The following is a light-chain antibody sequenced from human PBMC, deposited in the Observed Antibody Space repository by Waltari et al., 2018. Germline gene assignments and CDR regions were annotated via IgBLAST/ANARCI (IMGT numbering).Light chain of an antibody. V-gene: IGLV1-40*01. CDR3: QTYDHSLIGRV. J-gene: IGLJ3*02. CDR2: KKN. CDR1: SSNIGAGYA. Sequence: QSVLTQPPSVSGALGQSVTISCTGSSSNIGAGYALHWYQRFPGTAPKLLISKKNNRPSGVPGRISGSKTGTSASLAITGLQAEDEAHYYCQTYDHSLIGRVFGGGTELTVL.